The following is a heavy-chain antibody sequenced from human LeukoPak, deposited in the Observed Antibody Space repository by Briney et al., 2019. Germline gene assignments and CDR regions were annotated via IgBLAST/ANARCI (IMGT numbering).Heavy chain of an antibody. Sequence: GSLRLSCAASGFTFSSYAMSWVRQAPGKGLEWIGSIYYSGSTYYNPSLKSRVTISVDTSKNQFSLKLSSVTAVDTAVYYCARHGDSSSWFFDYWGQGTLVTVSS. D-gene: IGHD6-13*01. V-gene: IGHV4-39*01. J-gene: IGHJ4*02. CDR1: GFTFSSYA. CDR2: IYYSGST. CDR3: ARHGDSSSWFFDY.